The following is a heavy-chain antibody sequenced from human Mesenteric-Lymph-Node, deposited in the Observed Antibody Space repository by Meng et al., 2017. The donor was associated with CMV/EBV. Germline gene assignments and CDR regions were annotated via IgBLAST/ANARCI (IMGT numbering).Heavy chain of an antibody. CDR2: INPSGGST. D-gene: IGHD3-10*01. Sequence: ASVKVSCKASGYTFTSYYMHWVRQAPGQGLEWMGIINPSGGSTSYAQKFQGRVTITRNTSISTAYMELSSLRFEDTAVYYCARGRGSLVRGVIIKWNWFDPWGQGTLVTVSS. CDR3: ARGRGSLVRGVIIKWNWFDP. CDR1: GYTFTSYY. V-gene: IGHV1-46*01. J-gene: IGHJ5*02.